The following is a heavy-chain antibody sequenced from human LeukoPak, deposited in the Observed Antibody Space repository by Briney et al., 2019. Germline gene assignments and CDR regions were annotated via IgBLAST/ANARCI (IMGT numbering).Heavy chain of an antibody. CDR3: ATSRRLNYFDY. J-gene: IGHJ4*02. CDR1: GFTFSSYW. V-gene: IGHV3-74*01. Sequence: GGSLRLSCAASGFTFSSYWMHWVRQAPGKGLAWVSRINSDGSSTSYADSVKGRFTISRDNAKNTLYLQMNSLRAEDTAVYYCATSRRLNYFDYWGQGTLVTVSS. D-gene: IGHD6-25*01. CDR2: INSDGSST.